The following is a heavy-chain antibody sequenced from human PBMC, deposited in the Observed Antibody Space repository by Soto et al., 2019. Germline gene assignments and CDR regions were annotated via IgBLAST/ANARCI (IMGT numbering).Heavy chain of an antibody. V-gene: IGHV4-59*08. Sequence: TSETLSLTCTVSGCSISSYYWSWIRQPPGKGLEWIGYIYYSGNTNYNPSLNSRVTISVDTSKNQFSLKLSSVTAADTAVYYCARHLSRAPLDYWGQGTPVTVSS. CDR1: GCSISSYY. J-gene: IGHJ4*02. CDR2: IYYSGNT. CDR3: ARHLSRAPLDY.